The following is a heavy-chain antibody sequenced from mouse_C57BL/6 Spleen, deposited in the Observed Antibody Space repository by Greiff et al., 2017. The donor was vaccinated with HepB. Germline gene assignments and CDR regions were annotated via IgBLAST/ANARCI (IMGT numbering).Heavy chain of an antibody. CDR3: ARGVYDGYYAPFFDY. V-gene: IGHV1-81*01. J-gene: IGHJ2*01. D-gene: IGHD2-3*01. CDR1: GYTFTSYG. CDR2: IYPRSGNT. Sequence: VQLQESGAELARPGASVKLSCKASGYTFTSYGISWVKQRTGQGLEWIGEIYPRSGNTYYNEKFKGKATLTADKSSSTAYMELRSLTSEDSAVYFCARGVYDGYYAPFFDYWGQGTTLTVSS.